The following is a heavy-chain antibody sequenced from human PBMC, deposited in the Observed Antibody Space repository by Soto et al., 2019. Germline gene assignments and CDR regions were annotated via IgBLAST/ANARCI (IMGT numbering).Heavy chain of an antibody. CDR2: IWYDGSHE. D-gene: IGHD3-22*01. CDR1: GFIFSNYG. V-gene: IGHV3-33*01. CDR3: ARDRYSYDSRAYQGVDWYFDL. J-gene: IGHJ2*01. Sequence: GGSLRLSCAASGFIFSNYGMHWVRQAPGKGLEWVAVIWYDGSHESYADSVKGRFTISRDNSKNTLFLQMNSLRAEDTAVYYCARDRYSYDSRAYQGVDWYFDLWGRGTLVTVSS.